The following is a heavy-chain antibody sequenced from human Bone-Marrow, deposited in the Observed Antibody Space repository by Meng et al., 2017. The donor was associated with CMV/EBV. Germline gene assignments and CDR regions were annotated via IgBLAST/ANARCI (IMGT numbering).Heavy chain of an antibody. CDR3: ARDLRAAAFDY. J-gene: IGHJ4*02. Sequence: GESLKISCAASGFTFSSYEMNWVRQAPGKGLEWVSVIYSGGSTYYADSVKGRFTISRDNSKNTLYLQMNSLRAEDTAVYYCARDLRAAAFDYWGQGTLVTVSS. V-gene: IGHV3-66*02. D-gene: IGHD6-13*01. CDR2: IYSGGST. CDR1: GFTFSSYE.